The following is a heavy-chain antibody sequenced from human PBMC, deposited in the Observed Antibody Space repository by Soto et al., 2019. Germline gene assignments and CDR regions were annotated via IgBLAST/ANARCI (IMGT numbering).Heavy chain of an antibody. Sequence: EVQLVESGGGLVQPGGSLRLSCAASGFTFSSYSMNWVRQAPGKGLEWVSYISSSSSTIYYADSVKGRFTISRDNXTKSRYLQMNGLRDEDTAVYDCARGGVPAALNWFDPWGQGTLVTVSS. CDR1: GFTFSSYS. J-gene: IGHJ5*02. V-gene: IGHV3-48*02. CDR2: ISSSSSTI. D-gene: IGHD2-2*01. CDR3: ARGGVPAALNWFDP.